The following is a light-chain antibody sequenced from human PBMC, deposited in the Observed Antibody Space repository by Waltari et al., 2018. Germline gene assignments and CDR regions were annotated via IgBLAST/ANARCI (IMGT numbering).Light chain of an antibody. CDR3: NSYAGSYSLGV. Sequence: QSALPQPPSASGSPGPSVTISCTGPSSDVGGHNHVSLYQQHPGKAPKLIIYEVNKRPSGVPDRFSGSKSGNTASLTVSGLQAEDEADYYCNSYAGSYSLGVFGGGTKLTVL. CDR2: EVN. J-gene: IGLJ3*02. CDR1: SSDVGGHNH. V-gene: IGLV2-8*01.